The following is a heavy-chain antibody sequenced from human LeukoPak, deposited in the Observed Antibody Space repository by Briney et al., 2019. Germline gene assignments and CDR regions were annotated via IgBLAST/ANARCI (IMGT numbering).Heavy chain of an antibody. CDR1: GFTFDDYA. CDR2: ISWNSGSI. D-gene: IGHD3-22*01. V-gene: IGHV3-9*01. Sequence: QPGRSLRLSCAASGFTFDDYAMHWVRQAPGKGLEWVSGISWNSGSIGYADSVKGRFTISRDNAKNSLYLQMNSLRAEDTALYYCVRSAFHAGSGNYYDYWGQGTLVTVSS. J-gene: IGHJ4*02. CDR3: VRSAFHAGSGNYYDY.